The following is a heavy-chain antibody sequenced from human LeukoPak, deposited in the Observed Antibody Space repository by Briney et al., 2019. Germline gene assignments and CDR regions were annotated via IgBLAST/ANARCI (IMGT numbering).Heavy chain of an antibody. D-gene: IGHD3-10*01. J-gene: IGHJ3*02. CDR2: IYSGGST. V-gene: IGHV3-53*01. CDR1: GGSFSGYY. CDR3: ARKGSGSYYNKGYDAFDI. Sequence: ETLSLTCAVYGGSFSGYYWSWVRQAPGKGLEWVSVIYSGGSTYYADSVKGRFTISRDNSKNTLYLQMNSLRAEDTAVYYCARKGSGSYYNKGYDAFDIWGQGTMVTVSS.